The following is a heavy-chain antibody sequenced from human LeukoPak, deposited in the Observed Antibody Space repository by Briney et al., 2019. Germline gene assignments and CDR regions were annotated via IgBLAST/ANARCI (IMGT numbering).Heavy chain of an antibody. D-gene: IGHD2-2*01. Sequence: PSDTLSLTCGVSGYSISSSNWWGWIRQPPGKGLEWIGYIYYSGNTYYNPSLKSRVTMSVDTSKNQFSLKLSSVTAVDTAVYYCARGTHAGDYDLWGRGTLVTVSS. J-gene: IGHJ2*01. CDR2: IYYSGNT. CDR3: ARGTHAGDYDL. V-gene: IGHV4-28*03. CDR1: GYSISSSNW.